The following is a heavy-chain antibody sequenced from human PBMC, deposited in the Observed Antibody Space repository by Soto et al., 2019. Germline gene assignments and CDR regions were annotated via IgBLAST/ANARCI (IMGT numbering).Heavy chain of an antibody. D-gene: IGHD3-10*01. CDR2: IVPTLNIA. CDR1: GGSFSRYT. Sequence: QVQLVQSGAEVKKPGSSVEVSCKASGGSFSRYTFSWVRQAPGQGLEWMGRIVPTLNIANYAPKFQGRVSFSADQSTGTVYMELRSLTSADTAVYYCARGPTYSAGSYYINWGQGTLVTVS. V-gene: IGHV1-69*02. CDR3: ARGPTYSAGSYYIN. J-gene: IGHJ4*02.